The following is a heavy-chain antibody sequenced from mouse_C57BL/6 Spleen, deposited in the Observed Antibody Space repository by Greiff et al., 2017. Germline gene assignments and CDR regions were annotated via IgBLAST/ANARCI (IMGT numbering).Heavy chain of an antibody. Sequence: QVQLQQPGAELVKPGASVKLSCKASGYTFTSYWMHWVKQRPGQGLEWIGMLHPNSGSTNYNEKFKSKATLTVDKASSTAYMQLSSRTSEDSAVYYCARGYYGSSSYWYFYGWGTATTVTVST. D-gene: IGHD1-1*01. CDR3: ARGYYGSSSYWYFYG. J-gene: IGHJ1*03. CDR1: GYTFTSYW. V-gene: IGHV1-64*01. CDR2: LHPNSGST.